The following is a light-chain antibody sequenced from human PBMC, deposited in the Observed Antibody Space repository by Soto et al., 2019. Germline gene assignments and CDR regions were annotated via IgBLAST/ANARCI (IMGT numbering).Light chain of an antibody. J-gene: IGKJ1*01. CDR2: GAS. CDR3: QQYDSSPRT. CDR1: QSVSSSY. Sequence: EIVLTQSPGTLSLSPGERATLSCRASQSVSSSYLAWYQQKPGQAPRLLIYGASSMATGIPDRFSGSGSGTDFTLTISRLEPEDFAVYYCQQYDSSPRTFGQVTNVDIK. V-gene: IGKV3-20*01.